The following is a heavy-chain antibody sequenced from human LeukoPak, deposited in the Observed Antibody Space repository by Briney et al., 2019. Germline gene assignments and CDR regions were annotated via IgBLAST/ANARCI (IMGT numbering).Heavy chain of an antibody. Sequence: GGSLRLPCVPSGFTVSHYTMNWVRQAPGKGREWVASISSNSNYVHYVDSVKGRFTTSRDNARKPMFLQMCRLRVEGTGVYFTASSGAGWSLDCWGQRTLVTV. CDR2: ISSNSNYV. CDR3: ASSGAGWSLDC. CDR1: GFTVSHYT. D-gene: IGHD6-19*01. J-gene: IGHJ4*02. V-gene: IGHV3-21*01.